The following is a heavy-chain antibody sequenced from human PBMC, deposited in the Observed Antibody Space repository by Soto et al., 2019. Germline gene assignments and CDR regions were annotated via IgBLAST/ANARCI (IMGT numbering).Heavy chain of an antibody. D-gene: IGHD3-9*01. V-gene: IGHV3-23*01. CDR3: ARAGYYDILTGYWKYYYYGMDV. Sequence: GGSLRLSCAASGFIFSSYAMSWVRQAPGKGLEWVSAISGRGDKLYYADSVKGRFTISRDYSRTTLYLQMNSLRAEDTAVYYCARAGYYDILTGYWKYYYYGMDVWGQGTTVTVSS. J-gene: IGHJ6*02. CDR1: GFIFSSYA. CDR2: ISGRGDKL.